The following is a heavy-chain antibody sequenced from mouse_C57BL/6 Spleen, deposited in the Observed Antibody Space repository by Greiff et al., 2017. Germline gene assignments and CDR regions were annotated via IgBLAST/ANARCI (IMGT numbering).Heavy chain of an antibody. CDR2: ISSGSSTL. Sequence: DVMLVESGGGLVKPGGSLKLSCAASGFTFSDYGMHWVRQAPEKGLEWVAYISSGSSTLYYADTVKGRFTISRDNAKNTLFLQMNSLRSEYTAMYYCAREGNRHYYSMDYWGQGTSVTVSS. J-gene: IGHJ4*01. V-gene: IGHV5-17*01. CDR3: AREGNRHYYSMDY. D-gene: IGHD2-1*01. CDR1: GFTFSDYG.